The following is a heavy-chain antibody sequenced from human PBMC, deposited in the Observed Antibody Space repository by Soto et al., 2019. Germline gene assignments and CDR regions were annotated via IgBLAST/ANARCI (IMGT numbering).Heavy chain of an antibody. J-gene: IGHJ4*02. V-gene: IGHV5-51*01. CDR3: ARATSSWYYFQY. CDR2: IYPDDSDT. CDR1: GYSFTSDW. Sequence: PGESLKISCKGSGYSFTSDWIGWVRQMPGKGLEWMGIIYPDDSDTRYNPSFQGQVSISADKSISTAYLQWSSLQASDTAMYYCARATSSWYYFQYWGQGTLVTVSS. D-gene: IGHD6-13*01.